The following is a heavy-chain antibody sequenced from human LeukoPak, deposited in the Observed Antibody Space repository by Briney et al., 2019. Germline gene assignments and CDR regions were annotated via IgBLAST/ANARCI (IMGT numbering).Heavy chain of an antibody. J-gene: IGHJ6*02. CDR2: IYYSGST. V-gene: IGHV4-61*01. CDR3: ARGTVDTAMAYYYYYGMDV. Sequence: SETLSLTCAVSGGSVSSGSYYWSWIRQPPGKGLEWIGCIYYSGSTNYNPSLKSRVTISVDTSKNQFSLKLSSVTAADTAVYYCARGTVDTAMAYYYYYGMDVWGQGTTVTVSS. D-gene: IGHD5-18*01. CDR1: GGSVSSGSYY.